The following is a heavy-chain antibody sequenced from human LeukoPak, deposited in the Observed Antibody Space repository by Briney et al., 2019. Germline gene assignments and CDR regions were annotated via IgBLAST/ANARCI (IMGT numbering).Heavy chain of an antibody. D-gene: IGHD5-12*01. CDR2: IYYSGST. V-gene: IGHV4-59*08. CDR1: GGSISSYY. CDR3: ARQGYSAYEILDY. Sequence: SETLSRTCTVSGGSISSYYWSWIRQPPGKGLEWIGYIYYSGSTNYSPSLKSRVTISVDTSKNQFSLKLSSVTAADTAVYYCARQGYSAYEILDYWGQGTLVTVSS. J-gene: IGHJ4*02.